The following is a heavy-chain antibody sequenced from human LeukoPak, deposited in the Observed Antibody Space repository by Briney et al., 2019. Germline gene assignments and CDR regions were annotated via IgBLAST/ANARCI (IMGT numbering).Heavy chain of an antibody. Sequence: SETLSLTCTVSGGSISSSSYYWGWIRQPPGKGLEWIGSIYYSGSTYYNPSLKRRVTISVDTSKNQFSMKLSSVTAADTAVYYCARGRIYSSSSFYRFDYWGQGTLVTVSS. J-gene: IGHJ4*02. CDR1: GGSISSSSYY. V-gene: IGHV4-39*01. D-gene: IGHD6-6*01. CDR2: IYYSGST. CDR3: ARGRIYSSSSFYRFDY.